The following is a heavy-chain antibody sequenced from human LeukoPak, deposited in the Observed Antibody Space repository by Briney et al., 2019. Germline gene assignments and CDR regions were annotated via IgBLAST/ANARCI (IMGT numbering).Heavy chain of an antibody. CDR3: ARGPPRGKYYYMDV. D-gene: IGHD1-1*01. J-gene: IGHJ6*03. V-gene: IGHV3-13*01. CDR1: GFTFSSFD. Sequence: GGSLRLSCAASGFTFSSFDMHWVRQPTGKGLEWVSTIGTASDTYYPGSVEGRFTPSRDNAKNSSYLQMNRLTAGDTAVYYCARGPPRGKYYYMDVWGKGPTVTVSS. CDR2: IGTASDT.